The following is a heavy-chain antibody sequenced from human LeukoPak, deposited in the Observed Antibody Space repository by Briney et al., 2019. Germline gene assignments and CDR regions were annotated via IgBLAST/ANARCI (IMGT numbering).Heavy chain of an antibody. CDR2: IYYSGST. CDR1: GGSISSYY. D-gene: IGHD3-16*02. Sequence: SETLSLTCTVSGGSISSYYWSWIRQPPGKRLEWIGYIYYSGSTNYNPSLKSRVTISVDTSKNQFSLKLSSVTAADTAVYYCARVSYDYVWGSYRYGYYFDYWGQGTLVTVSS. CDR3: ARVSYDYVWGSYRYGYYFDY. V-gene: IGHV4-59*01. J-gene: IGHJ4*02.